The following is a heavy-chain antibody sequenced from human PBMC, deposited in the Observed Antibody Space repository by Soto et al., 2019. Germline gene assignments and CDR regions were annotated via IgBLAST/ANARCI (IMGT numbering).Heavy chain of an antibody. CDR2: IYHSGST. Sequence: SETLSLTCTVSGYSISSGYYWGWIRQPPGKGLEWIGSIYHSGSTYYNPSLKSRVTISVDTSKNQFSLKLSSVTAADTAVYYCARVFGGHPLGELSYYFDYWGQGTLVTVSS. J-gene: IGHJ4*02. CDR3: ARVFGGHPLGELSYYFDY. V-gene: IGHV4-38-2*02. D-gene: IGHD3-16*02. CDR1: GYSISSGYY.